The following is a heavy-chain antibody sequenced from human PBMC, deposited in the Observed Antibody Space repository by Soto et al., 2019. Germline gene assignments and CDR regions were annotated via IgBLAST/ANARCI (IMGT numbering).Heavy chain of an antibody. Sequence: GGSLRLSCAASGFTFSSYAMSWVRQAPGKGLEWVASIRGDGSGKYYADSVKGRFTISRDNSKNTLYLQMDSLRSDDTAVYYCAKDGTVAGKFDSWGQGTLVTVSS. J-gene: IGHJ4*02. D-gene: IGHD1-26*01. V-gene: IGHV3-23*01. CDR1: GFTFSSYA. CDR3: AKDGTVAGKFDS. CDR2: IRGDGSGK.